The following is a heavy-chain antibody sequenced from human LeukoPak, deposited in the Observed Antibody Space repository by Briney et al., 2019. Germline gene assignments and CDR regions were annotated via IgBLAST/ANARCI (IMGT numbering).Heavy chain of an antibody. CDR1: GGSINSYY. CDR3: ARVNPNWFDP. CDR2: IYTTGTT. V-gene: IGHV4-4*07. J-gene: IGHJ5*02. Sequence: SETLSLTCTVSGGSINSYYWGWIRQPAGKGLEWIGRIYTTGTTSYNPSLKSRVTISLDTSKNQFSLKLSSVTAADTAVYYCARVNPNWFDPWGQGTLVTVSS.